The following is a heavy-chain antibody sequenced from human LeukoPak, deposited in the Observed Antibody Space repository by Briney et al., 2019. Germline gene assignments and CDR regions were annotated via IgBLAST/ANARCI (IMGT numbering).Heavy chain of an antibody. J-gene: IGHJ4*02. CDR1: GGSISSGGYY. CDR2: IFRTGST. V-gene: IGHV4-31*03. CDR3: ARAPLPYAGNSGFDY. D-gene: IGHD4-23*01. Sequence: SQTLSLTCTVSGGSISSGGYYWTWIRQHPGKGLEWIGYIFRTGSTYYNPSLNSRVAISLDTSKNHFSLNLTSVTAADTAVYYCARAPLPYAGNSGFDYWGQGTLVTVSS.